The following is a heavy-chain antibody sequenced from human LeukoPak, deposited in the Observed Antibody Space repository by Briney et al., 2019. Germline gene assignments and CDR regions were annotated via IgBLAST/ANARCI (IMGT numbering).Heavy chain of an antibody. J-gene: IGHJ6*02. CDR3: ARDRYSSSWYRQNYYYYGMDV. V-gene: IGHV1-18*01. CDR1: GFTFTSYG. D-gene: IGHD6-13*01. Sequence: GGSLRLSCAASGFTFTSYGISWVRQAPGQGLEWMGWISAYNGNTNYAQKLQGRVTMTTDTSTSTAYMELRSLRSDDTAVYYCARDRYSSSWYRQNYYYYGMDVWGQGTTVTVSS. CDR2: ISAYNGNT.